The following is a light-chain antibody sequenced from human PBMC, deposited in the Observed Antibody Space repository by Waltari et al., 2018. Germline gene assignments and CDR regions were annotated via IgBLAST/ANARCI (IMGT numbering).Light chain of an antibody. J-gene: IGKJ4*01. CDR2: TAS. Sequence: EIVLTQSPGTLSLSPGERATLSCRASQSVASNYLAWYQQKPGQAPRLLMYTASSRASGIPDRFSGSGSGTDFTLTISRLEPEDFAVYYCQQYGTSPLT. V-gene: IGKV3-20*01. CDR1: QSVASNY. CDR3: QQYGTSPLT.